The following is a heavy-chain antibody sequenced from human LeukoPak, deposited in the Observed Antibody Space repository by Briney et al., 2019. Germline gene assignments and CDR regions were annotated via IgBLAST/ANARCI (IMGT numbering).Heavy chain of an antibody. CDR3: ARGGYCGGDCYPYYFDY. CDR1: GGSIRLYY. Sequence: SETLSLTCTVCGGSIRLYYWSWIRQPAGKGVEWIGRIYTSGSTTYNPSLKSRVTMSVDTSKNQFSLKLSSVTAADTAVYYCARGGYCGGDCYPYYFDYWGQGTLVTVSS. V-gene: IGHV4-4*07. D-gene: IGHD2-21*02. CDR2: IYTSGST. J-gene: IGHJ4*02.